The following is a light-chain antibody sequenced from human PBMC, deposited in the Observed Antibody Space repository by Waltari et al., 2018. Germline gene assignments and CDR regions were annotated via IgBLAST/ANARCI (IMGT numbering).Light chain of an antibody. CDR1: ENVKGNS. Sequence: ETVMMQSPGTLSLSPGERATLSCRASENVKGNSLAWYQQKPGQSPRLLSYGASSRATGIQDRFSGIGSGTDFTLTISRVEPEDIAVYYCLQYGNSPGTFGQGSKLQIK. V-gene: IGKV3-20*01. J-gene: IGKJ2*01. CDR3: LQYGNSPGT. CDR2: GAS.